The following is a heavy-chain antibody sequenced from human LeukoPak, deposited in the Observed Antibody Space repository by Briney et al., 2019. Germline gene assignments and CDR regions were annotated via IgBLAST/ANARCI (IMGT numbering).Heavy chain of an antibody. J-gene: IGHJ4*02. D-gene: IGHD3-22*01. CDR2: ISGSGGST. CDR1: GFTFSSYA. Sequence: GGSLRLSCAASGFTFSSYAMSWVRQAPGKGLEWVSAISGSGGSTYYADSVKGRFTISRDNSKNTLYLQMNSLRAEDTAVYYCAPIWGGSGSYYFDYWGQGTLVTVSS. V-gene: IGHV3-23*01. CDR3: APIWGGSGSYYFDY.